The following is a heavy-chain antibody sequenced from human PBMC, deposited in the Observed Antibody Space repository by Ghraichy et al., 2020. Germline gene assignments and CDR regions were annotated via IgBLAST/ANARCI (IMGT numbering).Heavy chain of an antibody. CDR2: IGTNHDE. Sequence: GGSLRLSCAASGFTFSVHDMHWVRQVTGKGLEWVSTIGTNHDEFYAGPVKGRFTISRENARNSFYLQMNSLTAGDTAVYFCARAERSGRFYGDYALGFWGQGVLVTVSS. CDR1: GFTFSVHD. J-gene: IGHJ4*02. V-gene: IGHV3-13*01. CDR3: ARAERSGRFYGDYALGF. D-gene: IGHD4-17*01.